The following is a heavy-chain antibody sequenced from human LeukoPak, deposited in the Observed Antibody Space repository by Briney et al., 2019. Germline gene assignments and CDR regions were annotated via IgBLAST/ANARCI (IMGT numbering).Heavy chain of an antibody. D-gene: IGHD3-16*01. J-gene: IGHJ5*02. CDR1: GGSISSYY. CDR2: IYYSGST. Sequence: PSETLSLTCTVSGGSISSYYWSWIRQPPGKGLEWIGYIYYSGSTNYNPSLKSRVIISVDTSKNQFSLRLSSVTAADTAVYYCARSNSFYYDSWGQGTLVTVSS. CDR3: ARSNSFYYDS. V-gene: IGHV4-59*01.